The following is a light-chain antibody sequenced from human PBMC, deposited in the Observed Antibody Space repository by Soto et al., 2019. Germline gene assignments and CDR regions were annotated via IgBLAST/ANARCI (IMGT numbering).Light chain of an antibody. J-gene: IGKJ4*01. Sequence: EIVLTQSPGTLSLSPGERATLSCRASQSVSSSYLAWYQQKSGQAPRLLIYGASSRATGIPDRFSGSGSGTDFTLTISRLEPKDFAVYYCQQYGSSPPLTFGGGTKVEIK. CDR1: QSVSSSY. CDR2: GAS. CDR3: QQYGSSPPLT. V-gene: IGKV3-20*01.